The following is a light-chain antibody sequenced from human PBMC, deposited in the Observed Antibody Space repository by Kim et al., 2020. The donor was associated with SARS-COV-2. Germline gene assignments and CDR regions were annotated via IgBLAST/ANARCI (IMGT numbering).Light chain of an antibody. CDR3: QAWDSSTWV. J-gene: IGLJ3*02. CDR2: QDI. CDR1: KLGDKY. V-gene: IGLV3-1*01. Sequence: SYELTQPPSVSVSRGQTASITCSGDKLGDKYVSWYQQKSGQSPVLVMYQDIKRPSGIPERFSGSNSGNTATLTISETQTMDEADYYCQAWDSSTWVFGGG.